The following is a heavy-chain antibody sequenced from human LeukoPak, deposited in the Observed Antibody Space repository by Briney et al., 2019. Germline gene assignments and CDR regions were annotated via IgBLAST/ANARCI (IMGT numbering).Heavy chain of an antibody. CDR2: ISWNSGSI. CDR3: AKDRESGHYDSSGYYAGSFDY. V-gene: IGHV3-9*01. CDR1: GFTFGDYA. Sequence: GGSLRLSCAASGFTFGDYAMPWVRQAPGKGLEWVSGISWNSGSIGYADSVKGRFTISRDNAKNSLYLQMNSLRAEDTALYYCAKDRESGHYDSSGYYAGSFDYWGRGTLVTVSS. D-gene: IGHD3-22*01. J-gene: IGHJ4*02.